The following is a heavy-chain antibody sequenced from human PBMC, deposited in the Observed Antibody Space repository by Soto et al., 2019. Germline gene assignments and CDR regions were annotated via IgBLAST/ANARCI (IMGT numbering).Heavy chain of an antibody. V-gene: IGHV3-30*18. J-gene: IGHJ4*02. CDR2: ISYDGSNK. Sequence: GVSLRLSCAASGFTLRNYGMHWVRQAPGKGLEWVAVISYDGSNKYNADSVKGRFTISRDNSKNTLYLQMNSLRAEDTAVYYCVKEIAGSYYSAYHFDYWGQGTQVTVS. CDR3: VKEIAGSYYSAYHFDY. CDR1: GFTLRNYG. D-gene: IGHD1-26*01.